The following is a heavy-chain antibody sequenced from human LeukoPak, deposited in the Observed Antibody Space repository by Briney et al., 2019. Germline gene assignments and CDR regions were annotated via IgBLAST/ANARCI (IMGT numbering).Heavy chain of an antibody. CDR3: AKDLEGCSGGSCYSFFGLDY. D-gene: IGHD2-15*01. V-gene: IGHV3-30*02. CDR2: VRFDGSYQ. J-gene: IGHJ4*02. CDR1: GFTFNNYG. Sequence: PGGSLRLSCATSGFTFNNYGMHWVRQAPGKGLEWVTFVRFDGSYQLYTDSVKGRFTISRDNSKNTLYLQMNSLRAEDTAVYYCAKDLEGCSGGSCYSFFGLDYWGQGTLVTVSS.